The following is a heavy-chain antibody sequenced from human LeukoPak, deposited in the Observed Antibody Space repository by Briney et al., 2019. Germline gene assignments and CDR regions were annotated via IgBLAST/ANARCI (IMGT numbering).Heavy chain of an antibody. CDR2: INPNSGGT. J-gene: IGHJ4*02. CDR1: GYTFTGYY. D-gene: IGHD4-17*01. Sequence: ASVKVSCKASGYTFTGYYMHWVRQAPGQGLEWMGWINPNSGGTNYAQKFQGRVTMTRDTSISTAYMELSRLRSDDTAVDYCARDWDYGPAAVDYWGQGTLVTVSS. CDR3: ARDWDYGPAAVDY. V-gene: IGHV1-2*02.